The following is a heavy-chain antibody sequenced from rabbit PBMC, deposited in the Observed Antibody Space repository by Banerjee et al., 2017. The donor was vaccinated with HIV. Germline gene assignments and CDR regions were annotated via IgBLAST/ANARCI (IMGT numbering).Heavy chain of an antibody. CDR1: GFSFSSGYD. D-gene: IGHD8-1*01. J-gene: IGHJ4*01. Sequence: QSLEESGGDLVKPGASLTLTCTASGFSFSSGYDMCWVRQAPGKGLEWIACIDTGSRGYTWYASWAKGRFTISRTSSTTVTLQMTSLTAADTATYFCVRAGVYAGSSSYTGFDFNLWGPGTLVTVS. CDR3: VRAGVYAGSSSYTGFDFNL. V-gene: IGHV1S40*01. CDR2: IDTGSRGYT.